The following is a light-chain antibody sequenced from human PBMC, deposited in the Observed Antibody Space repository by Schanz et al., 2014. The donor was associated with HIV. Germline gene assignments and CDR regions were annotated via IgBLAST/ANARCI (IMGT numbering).Light chain of an antibody. CDR1: QSISSY. CDR3: QQSHSSPT. J-gene: IGKJ2*01. V-gene: IGKV1-39*01. Sequence: DIQMTQSPSTLSASVGDRVTITCRASQSISSYLNWYQQKPGKAPKLLIYAASSLQSGVPSRFSGSGSGTDFTLTISSLQPEDFATYFCQQSHSSPTFGQGTKVGIK. CDR2: AAS.